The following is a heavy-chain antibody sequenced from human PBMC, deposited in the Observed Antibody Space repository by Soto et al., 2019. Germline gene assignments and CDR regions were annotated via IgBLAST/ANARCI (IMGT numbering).Heavy chain of an antibody. V-gene: IGHV6-1*01. J-gene: IGHJ4*02. CDR2: TYYRSKWYN. CDR3: ARLFYCTNGVCYRPFDY. D-gene: IGHD2-8*01. CDR1: GDSVSSNSAA. Sequence: SQTLSLTCAISGDSVSSNSAAWNWIRQSPSRGVEWLGRTYYRSKWYNDYAISVKSRITINPDTSKNQFSLQLNFVTPEDTAVYYCARLFYCTNGVCYRPFDYWGQGTLVTVSS.